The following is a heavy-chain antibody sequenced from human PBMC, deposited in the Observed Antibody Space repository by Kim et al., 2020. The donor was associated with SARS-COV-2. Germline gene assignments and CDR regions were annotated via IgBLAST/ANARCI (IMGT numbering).Heavy chain of an antibody. J-gene: IGHJ4*02. V-gene: IGHV3-33*01. Sequence: GGSLRLSCAASGFSFSLAHIHWVRQAQGEGLQWVANVWSDGSHKTYEDSVQGRFFISRDNSRKTVYLEMQSLRVEDTAVYYCARGIGAVAGADYWGQGTLVTVSS. CDR1: GFSFSLAH. D-gene: IGHD6-19*01. CDR2: VWSDGSHK. CDR3: ARGIGAVAGADY.